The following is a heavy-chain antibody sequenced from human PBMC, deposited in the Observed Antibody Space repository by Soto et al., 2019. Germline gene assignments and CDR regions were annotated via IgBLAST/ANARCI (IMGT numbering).Heavy chain of an antibody. CDR1: RYSISSGHY. CDR2: IDYNGVT. J-gene: IGHJ4*02. CDR3: GKVLVGATGHTDSDS. D-gene: IGHD2-15*01. V-gene: IGHV4-38-2*01. Sequence: SETLSLTCSVSRYSISSGHYWGWIRQPPGRGLEWIGNIDYNGVTYSNPSLKSRVTISRDTSKNQFSLKLTSVTAADTALYYCGKVLVGATGHTDSDSWGPGTLVTVSS.